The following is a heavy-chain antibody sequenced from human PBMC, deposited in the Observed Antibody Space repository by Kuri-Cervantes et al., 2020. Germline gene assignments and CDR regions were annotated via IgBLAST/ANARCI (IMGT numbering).Heavy chain of an antibody. J-gene: IGHJ6*02. CDR3: AREGGSGDQWLPGLTQNYGMDV. CDR1: GFTFSSYS. CDR2: ITRSSRII. V-gene: IGHV3-48*02. D-gene: IGHD3-22*01. Sequence: GESLKISCAASGFTFSSYSINWVRQAPGKGLEWVSYITRSSRIIYYADSVKGRFTISRDNAKNSLYLQMNSLRDEDTAVYYCAREGGSGDQWLPGLTQNYGMDVWGQGTTVTVSS.